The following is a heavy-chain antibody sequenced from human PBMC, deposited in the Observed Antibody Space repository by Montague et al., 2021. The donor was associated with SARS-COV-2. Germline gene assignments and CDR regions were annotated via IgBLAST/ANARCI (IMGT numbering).Heavy chain of an antibody. D-gene: IGHD5-12*01. CDR2: IYFGGGT. CDR3: ARDVGKGFSGYDTEGGFDY. V-gene: IGHV4-39*07. CDR1: GGSISSSNYF. J-gene: IGHJ4*02. Sequence: SETLSLTCTVSGGSISSSNYFWGWIRQPPGKGLEWIGSIYFGGGTYYNPSLKSRVTISVDTSKNHFSLKLTSVTAADTAVYYCARDVGKGFSGYDTEGGFDYWGQGTPVTVSS.